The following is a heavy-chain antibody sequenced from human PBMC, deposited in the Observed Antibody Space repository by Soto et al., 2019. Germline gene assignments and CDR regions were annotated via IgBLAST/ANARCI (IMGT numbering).Heavy chain of an antibody. CDR1: GGTFSSYA. CDR2: IIPIFGTA. CDR3: AREYCSGGSCYPTRGFDP. Sequence: ASVKVSCKASGGTFSSYAISWVRQAPGQGLEWMGGIIPIFGTANYAQKFQGRVTITADKSTSTAYMELSSLRSEDTAVYYCAREYCSGGSCYPTRGFDPWGQGTMVTVSS. J-gene: IGHJ5*02. D-gene: IGHD2-15*01. V-gene: IGHV1-69*06.